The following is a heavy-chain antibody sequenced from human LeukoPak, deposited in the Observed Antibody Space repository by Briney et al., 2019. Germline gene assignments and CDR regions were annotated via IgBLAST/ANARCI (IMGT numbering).Heavy chain of an antibody. CDR2: IIPILGIA. J-gene: IGHJ5*02. CDR3: ARGKTWFDP. V-gene: IGHV1-69*04. CDR1: GGSFSSYA. Sequence: ASVKVSCKASGGSFSSYAISWVRQAPGQGLEWMGRIIPILGIANYAQKFQGRVTITADKSTSTAYMELSSLRSEDTAVYYCARGKTWFDPWGQGTLVTVSS.